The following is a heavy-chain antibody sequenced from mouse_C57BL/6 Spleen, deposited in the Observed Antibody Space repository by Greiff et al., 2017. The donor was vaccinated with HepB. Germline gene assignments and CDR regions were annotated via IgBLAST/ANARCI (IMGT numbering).Heavy chain of an antibody. D-gene: IGHD1-1*01. CDR2: ISYDGSN. CDR3: ARDRTGSPWFAY. CDR1: GYSITSGYY. Sequence: ESGPGLVKPSQSLSLTCSVTGYSITSGYYWNWIRQFPGNKLEWMGYISYDGSNNYNPSLKNRISITRDTSKNQFFLKLNSVTTEDTATYYCARDRTGSPWFAYWGQGTLVTVSA. V-gene: IGHV3-6*01. J-gene: IGHJ3*01.